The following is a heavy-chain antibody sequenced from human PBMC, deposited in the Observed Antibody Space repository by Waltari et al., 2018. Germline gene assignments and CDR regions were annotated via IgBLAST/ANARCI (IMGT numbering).Heavy chain of an antibody. CDR3: ARGRDDYPLSAFDT. D-gene: IGHD4-17*01. CDR1: GCTFSSYW. Sequence: EVQLVESGGGLVQPGGSLRLSCAASGCTFSSYWMHWVRQAPGKAVVWGSGRNGDGSSTSSADSVKCRFTLSGDNATNTLSLQLNRLRGEDTAVYYCARGRDDYPLSAFDTWGQGTMVTVSS. CDR2: RNGDGSST. J-gene: IGHJ3*02. V-gene: IGHV3-74*01.